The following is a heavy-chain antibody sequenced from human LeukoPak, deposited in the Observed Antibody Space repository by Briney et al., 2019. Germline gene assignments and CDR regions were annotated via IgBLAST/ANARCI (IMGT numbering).Heavy chain of an antibody. V-gene: IGHV3-23*01. J-gene: IGHJ4*02. CDR2: ISCLGDNT. CDR1: GFTFTTYA. CDR3: ARSLRSPRYCIDDTCYFDY. D-gene: IGHD2-15*01. Sequence: GSLRLSCAASGFTFTTYAMSWVRQAPGKGLEWVSGISCLGDNTYYVDSVKGRFTISRDNAKNTQYLQINSLRVEDTAVYYCARSLRSPRYCIDDTCYFDYWGQGTLVTVSS.